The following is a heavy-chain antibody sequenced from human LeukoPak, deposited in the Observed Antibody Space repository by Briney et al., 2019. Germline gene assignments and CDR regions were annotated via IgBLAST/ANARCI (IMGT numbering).Heavy chain of an antibody. CDR1: GYTFTGYY. J-gene: IGHJ3*02. V-gene: IGHV1-2*02. D-gene: IGHD6-19*01. Sequence: ASVKVSCKASGYTFTGYYMRWVRQAPGQGLEWMGWINPNSGGTNYAQKFQGRVTMTRDTSISTAYMELSRLRSDDTAVYYCARQKLEQWLVLDDAFDIWGQGTMVTVSS. CDR3: ARQKLEQWLVLDDAFDI. CDR2: INPNSGGT.